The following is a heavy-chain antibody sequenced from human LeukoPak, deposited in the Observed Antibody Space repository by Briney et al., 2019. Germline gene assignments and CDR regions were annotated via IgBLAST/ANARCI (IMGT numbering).Heavy chain of an antibody. V-gene: IGHV1-69*05. D-gene: IGHD3-10*01. Sequence: SVKVSCKASGGTFSSYAISWVRQAPGQGLEWMGGIIPIFGTANYAQKFQGRVTMTRDTSISTAYMELSRLRSDDTAVYYCAREAYYGSGSYPDYWGQGTLVTVSS. J-gene: IGHJ4*02. CDR1: GGTFSSYA. CDR3: AREAYYGSGSYPDY. CDR2: IIPIFGTA.